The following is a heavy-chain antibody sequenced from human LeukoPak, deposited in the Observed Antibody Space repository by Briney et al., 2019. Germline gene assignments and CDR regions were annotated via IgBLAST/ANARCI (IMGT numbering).Heavy chain of an antibody. Sequence: GGSLRLSCAASGFTFSSYAMHWVRQAPGKGLEYVSAISSNGGSTYYANSVKGRFTISRDNSKNTLYLQMGSLRAEDTAVYYCARDLLAVAATGIGFDYWGQGTLVTVSS. D-gene: IGHD6-19*01. J-gene: IGHJ4*02. CDR3: ARDLLAVAATGIGFDY. CDR2: ISSNGGST. V-gene: IGHV3-64*01. CDR1: GFTFSSYA.